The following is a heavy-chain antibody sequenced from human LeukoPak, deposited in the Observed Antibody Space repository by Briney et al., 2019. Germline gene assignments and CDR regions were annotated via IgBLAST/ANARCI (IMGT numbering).Heavy chain of an antibody. Sequence: ASVKVSCKASGYTFPRYGISWVRQATGQGLEWMGWMNPGSGDTAYAQKFQGRVTMTRDTSMSTAYMELNSLGSEDTAIYYCARGLGDYNTDWFPVSGYWGQGTPVTVSS. J-gene: IGHJ4*02. V-gene: IGHV1-8*01. CDR3: ARGLGDYNTDWFPVSGY. CDR1: GYTFPRYG. CDR2: MNPGSGDT. D-gene: IGHD3-9*01.